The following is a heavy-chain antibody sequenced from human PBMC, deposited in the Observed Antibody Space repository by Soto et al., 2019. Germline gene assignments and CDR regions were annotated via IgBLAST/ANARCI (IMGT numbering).Heavy chain of an antibody. Sequence: EVQLVESGGGLVQPGGSLRLSCAASGFTFSSYWMSWVRQAPGKGLEWVANIKQDGSEKYYVDSVKGRFTISRDNAKNSLYLQMNSLRAEDKAVYYCARIYYDFWSGYYYGMDVWGQGTTVTVSS. CDR3: ARIYYDFWSGYYYGMDV. CDR2: IKQDGSEK. V-gene: IGHV3-7*01. D-gene: IGHD3-3*01. J-gene: IGHJ6*02. CDR1: GFTFSSYW.